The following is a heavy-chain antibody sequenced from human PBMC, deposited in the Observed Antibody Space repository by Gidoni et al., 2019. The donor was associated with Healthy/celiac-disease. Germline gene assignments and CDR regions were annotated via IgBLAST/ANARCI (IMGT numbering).Heavy chain of an antibody. J-gene: IGHJ6*03. V-gene: IGHV4-39*01. CDR2: IYYSGST. CDR3: ARLAYSSSGYMDV. D-gene: IGHD6-6*01. Sequence: PPGKGLEWIGSIYYSGSTYYNPSLKSRVTISVDTSKNQFSLKLSSVTAADPAVYYCARLAYSSSGYMDVWGKGTTVTVSS.